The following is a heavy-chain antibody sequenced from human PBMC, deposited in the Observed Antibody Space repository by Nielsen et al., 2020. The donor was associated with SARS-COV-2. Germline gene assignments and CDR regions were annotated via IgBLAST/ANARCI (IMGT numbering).Heavy chain of an antibody. CDR1: GYTFTAYA. V-gene: IGHV1-3*04. Sequence: ASVKVSCKASGYTFTAYAIHWVRQDPGQRLEWMGWISSDSGNTKYSQKSRGRVTITRDTSASTAYMELSGLSSEDTAVYYCARSRGCSATSCFFDYWGQGALVTVSS. D-gene: IGHD2-2*01. CDR2: ISSDSGNT. CDR3: ARSRGCSATSCFFDY. J-gene: IGHJ4*02.